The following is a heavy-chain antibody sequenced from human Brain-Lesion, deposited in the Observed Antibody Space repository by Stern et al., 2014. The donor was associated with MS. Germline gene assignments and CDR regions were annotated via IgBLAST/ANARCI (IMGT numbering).Heavy chain of an antibody. Sequence: VQLVQSGAEVKKPGESLKISCKGSGYRFTSNWIGRGRQMPGKGLEWVGIIWPGDSDTRYSPSFQGQVTISADKSISTAYLQWSSLQASDTAMYYCARRGDSSSSGFDYWGQGTLVIVSS. V-gene: IGHV5-51*01. D-gene: IGHD6-6*01. CDR3: ARRGDSSSSGFDY. J-gene: IGHJ4*02. CDR2: IWPGDSDT. CDR1: GYRFTSNW.